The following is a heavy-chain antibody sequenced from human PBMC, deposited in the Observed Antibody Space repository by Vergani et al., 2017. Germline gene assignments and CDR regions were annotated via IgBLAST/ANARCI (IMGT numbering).Heavy chain of an antibody. CDR2: SIPILGIA. D-gene: IGHD6-19*01. Sequence: VQLVQSGAEVKKPGSSVKVSCKASGGTFSSYAISWVRQAAGQGLEWMGRSIPILGIANYAQKFQGGVTMTADKATSTAYMELSSLRSEDTAVYYCAGRDISGWNAHDYWGQGTLVTVSS. CDR1: GGTFSSYA. CDR3: AGRDISGWNAHDY. J-gene: IGHJ4*02. V-gene: IGHV1-69*09.